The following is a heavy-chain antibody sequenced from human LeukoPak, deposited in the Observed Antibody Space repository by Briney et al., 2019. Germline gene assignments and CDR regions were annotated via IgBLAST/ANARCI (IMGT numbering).Heavy chain of an antibody. J-gene: IGHJ4*02. D-gene: IGHD3-22*01. CDR2: MNPNSGHT. CDR3: ARRSDYYDSSAYVY. V-gene: IGHV1-8*01. CDR1: GYTFTSYD. Sequence: ASVKVSCKASGYTFTSYDINWVRQATGQGLEWMGWMNPNSGHTGYAQKFQGRVTITRDTSISTAYMELSNLRSEDTAVYYCARRSDYYDSSAYVYWGQGTLVTVSS.